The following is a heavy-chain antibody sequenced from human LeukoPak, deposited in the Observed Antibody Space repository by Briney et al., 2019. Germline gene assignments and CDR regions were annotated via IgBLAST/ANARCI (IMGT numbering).Heavy chain of an antibody. D-gene: IGHD2/OR15-2a*01. CDR2: ISGSGGTS. CDR3: AKGCISSTCDSTRRFDP. V-gene: IGHV3-23*01. J-gene: IGHJ5*02. CDR1: GFTFSSYA. Sequence: GGSLRVSCAASGFTFSSYAMNWVRQAPGEGLEWVSAISGSGGTSFYADSVKGRFTISRDNSKNTLYLQMNSLRAEDTAVYYCAKGCISSTCDSTRRFDPWGQGTLVTVSS.